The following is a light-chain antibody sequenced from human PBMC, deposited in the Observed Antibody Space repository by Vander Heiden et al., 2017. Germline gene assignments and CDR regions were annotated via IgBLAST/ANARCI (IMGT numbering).Light chain of an antibody. Sequence: DIVITQSPHSLPVSLGERATINCKSSQSVLYSSNNKNDLVWYQQKPGQPPKLLIYWASTREAGVPDRFSGSASGTDFPLTISSLQAEDVAVYYCQQYYTTPYTFGQGTKLEIK. V-gene: IGKV4-1*01. CDR2: WAS. J-gene: IGKJ2*01. CDR3: QQYYTTPYT. CDR1: QSVLYSSNNKND.